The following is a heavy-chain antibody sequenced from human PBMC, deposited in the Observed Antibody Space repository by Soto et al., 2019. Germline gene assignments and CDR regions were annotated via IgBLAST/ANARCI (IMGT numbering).Heavy chain of an antibody. D-gene: IGHD1-26*01. CDR2: IIPILGIA. V-gene: IGHV1-69*02. J-gene: IGHJ4*02. Sequence: QVQLVQSGAEVKKPGSSVKVSCKASGGTFSSYTISWVRQAPGQGLEWMGRIIPILGIANYAQKFQGRVTITADKSTSTAYMELSSLRSEDTAVDYCARGVGATLFDSWGQGTLVTVSS. CDR3: ARGVGATLFDS. CDR1: GGTFSSYT.